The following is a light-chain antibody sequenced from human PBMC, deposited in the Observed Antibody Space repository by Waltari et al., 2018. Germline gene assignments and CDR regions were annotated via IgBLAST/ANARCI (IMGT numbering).Light chain of an antibody. CDR3: QQSNIMGT. V-gene: IGKV1-39*01. J-gene: IGKJ3*01. CDR2: SAS. Sequence: DIQMTQSPSSLSASVDDTVTIVCRASQSISIYLNWYQQKPGKPPKLLIFSASSLQSGVPSRFSGSGSGTEFTLTITSLQPEDFATYFCQQSNIMGTFGPGTTVDIK. CDR1: QSISIY.